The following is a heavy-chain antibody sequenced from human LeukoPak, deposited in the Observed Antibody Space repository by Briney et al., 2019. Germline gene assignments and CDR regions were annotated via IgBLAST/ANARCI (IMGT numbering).Heavy chain of an antibody. CDR1: GDSISSSS. D-gene: IGHD5-24*01. CDR2: LFYTGTS. CDR3: AREMYRDGYNSSIYFYYYYGMDV. V-gene: IGHV4-59*01. J-gene: IGHJ6*02. Sequence: SETLSLTCTVSGDSISSSSWSWIRQPPGQGLEWIGHLFYTGTSNYNPSLKSRVAMSLDTSKNQFSLKLTSMTAEDTAIYYCAREMYRDGYNSSIYFYYYYGMDVWGQGTTVAVSS.